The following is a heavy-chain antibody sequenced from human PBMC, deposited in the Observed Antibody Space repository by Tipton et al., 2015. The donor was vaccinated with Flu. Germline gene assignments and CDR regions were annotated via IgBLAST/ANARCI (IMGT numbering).Heavy chain of an antibody. CDR1: GFTFNNYG. V-gene: IGHV3-23*01. J-gene: IGHJ5*02. D-gene: IGHD3-22*01. CDR2: IFGSGDIT. Sequence: SLRLSCATSGFTFNNYGMSWVRQAPGKGLEWVSAIFGSGDITYYADSLKGRFTISRDNSKNTVFLQMNNLRAEDTALYYCAKGLGPSASAPGPSWGQGTLVTVSS. CDR3: AKGLGPSASAPGPS.